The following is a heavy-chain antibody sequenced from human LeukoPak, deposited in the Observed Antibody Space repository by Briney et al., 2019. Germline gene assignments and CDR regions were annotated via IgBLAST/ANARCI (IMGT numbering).Heavy chain of an antibody. CDR3: ARDVNWLDY. J-gene: IGHJ5*01. CDR1: GFTFSSYA. V-gene: IGHV3-30-3*01. Sequence: PGGSLRLSCAASGFTFSSYAMHWVRQAPGKGLEWVAVISYDGSNKYYADSVKGRFTISRDNSKNTLYLQMNSLRAEDTAVYYCARDVNWLDYWGQGTLVTVSS. CDR2: ISYDGSNK.